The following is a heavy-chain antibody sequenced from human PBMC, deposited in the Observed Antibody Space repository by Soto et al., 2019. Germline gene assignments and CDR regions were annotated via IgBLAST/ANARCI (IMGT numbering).Heavy chain of an antibody. D-gene: IGHD6-19*01. V-gene: IGHV1-69*13. CDR2: IIPIFGTA. CDR1: GGTFSSYA. Sequence: SVKVSCKASGGTFSSYAISWVRQAPGQGLEWMGGIIPIFGTANYAQKFQGRVTITADESTSTAYMELSSLRSEDTAVYYCARGGSYSSGWFTTNFDYWGQGTLVTVSS. J-gene: IGHJ4*02. CDR3: ARGGSYSSGWFTTNFDY.